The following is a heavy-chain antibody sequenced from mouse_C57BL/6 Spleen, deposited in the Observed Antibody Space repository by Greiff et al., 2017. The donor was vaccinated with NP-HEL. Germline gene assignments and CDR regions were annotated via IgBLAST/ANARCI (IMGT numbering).Heavy chain of an antibody. V-gene: IGHV5-17*01. CDR3: AIPLDGYPHYYAMDY. J-gene: IGHJ4*01. CDR1: GFTFSDYG. CDR2: ISSGSSTI. Sequence: EVQLVESGGGLVKPGGSLKLSCAASGFTFSDYGMHWVRQAPEKGLEWVAYISSGSSTIYYADTVKGRFTISRDNAKNTLFLQMTSLRSEDTAMYYCAIPLDGYPHYYAMDYWGQGTSVTVSS. D-gene: IGHD2-3*01.